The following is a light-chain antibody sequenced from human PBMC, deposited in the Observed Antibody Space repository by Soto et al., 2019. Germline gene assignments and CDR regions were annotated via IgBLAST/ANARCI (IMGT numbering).Light chain of an antibody. CDR3: QQRSNWPRT. V-gene: IGKV3-11*01. Sequence: EIVLTQSPATLSLSPGERATLSCRASQSVSRYLAWYQQKPGQAPRLLIYDAFNRATGIPARFSGSGSGTDFTLTISYLEPEDFAVYYCQQRSNWPRTFGQGTKVDIK. J-gene: IGKJ1*01. CDR2: DAF. CDR1: QSVSRY.